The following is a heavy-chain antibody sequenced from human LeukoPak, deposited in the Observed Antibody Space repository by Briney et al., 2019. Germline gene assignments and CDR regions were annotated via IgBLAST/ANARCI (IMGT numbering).Heavy chain of an antibody. V-gene: IGHV1-24*01. CDR1: GYTLTKLS. CDR3: AIVYSYDSSAYYRLDY. J-gene: IGHJ4*02. Sequence: ASVKVSCKVSGYTLTKLSMHWVRQAPGKGLEWMGTFDPEDGERLYAQKFQGRLTMTEDTSTDTAYMELSSLRSEDTAVYYCAIVYSYDSSAYYRLDYWGQGTLVTVSS. D-gene: IGHD3-22*01. CDR2: FDPEDGER.